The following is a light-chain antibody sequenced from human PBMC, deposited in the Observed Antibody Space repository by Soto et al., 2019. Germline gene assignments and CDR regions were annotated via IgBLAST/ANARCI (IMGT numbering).Light chain of an antibody. CDR2: GAS. Sequence: EIVMTQSPATLSVSPGERATLSCRASQSVSSNLGWYQQKPGQAPRLLIYGASTRATDIPARFSGSGSGTDFTLTISSLQSEDFAVYHCQQYNKWPLTFGQGTKVEIK. CDR1: QSVSSN. J-gene: IGKJ2*01. V-gene: IGKV3-15*01. CDR3: QQYNKWPLT.